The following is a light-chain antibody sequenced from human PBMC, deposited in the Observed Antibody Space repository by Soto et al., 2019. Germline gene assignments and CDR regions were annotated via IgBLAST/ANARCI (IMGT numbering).Light chain of an antibody. CDR1: QSVSSN. Sequence: EIVMTQSPATLSVSPGERATLSCRASQSVSSNLAWYQQKPGQAPRLLIYGASTRATGIPARFSGSGSGTEFTLTISSLQSEDFAVYHCQQYNNWPFFGQGTKLEIK. V-gene: IGKV3-15*01. J-gene: IGKJ2*01. CDR2: GAS. CDR3: QQYNNWPF.